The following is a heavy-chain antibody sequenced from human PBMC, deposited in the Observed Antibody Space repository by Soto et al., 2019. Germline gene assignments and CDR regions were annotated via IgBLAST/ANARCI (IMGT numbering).Heavy chain of an antibody. Sequence: QVQLVQSGAEVKKPGASVKVSCKASGYTFSDYYMHWVRQAPGQGLEWMGWINANSGGTTYAPKFQGRVTMTRDTSISTAYMELNRLRSDDTAIYFCARLQIQVAGTNWGQGTLVTVSS. V-gene: IGHV1-2*02. D-gene: IGHD6-19*01. CDR2: INANSGGT. CDR3: ARLQIQVAGTN. CDR1: GYTFSDYY. J-gene: IGHJ4*02.